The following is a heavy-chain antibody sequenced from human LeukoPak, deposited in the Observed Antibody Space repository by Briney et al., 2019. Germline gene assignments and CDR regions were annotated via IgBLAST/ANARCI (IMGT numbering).Heavy chain of an antibody. D-gene: IGHD1-26*01. V-gene: IGHV6-1*01. CDR1: GDSVSSNSAA. CDR2: TYYRSKWY. J-gene: IGHJ5*02. Sequence: SQTLSLTCAISGDSVSSNSAAWNWIRQSPSRGLEWLGRTYYRSKWYRITINPDTSKNQFSLQLNSVTPEDTAVYYCARDPLGATRTRINWFDPWGQGTLVTVSS. CDR3: ARDPLGATRTRINWFDP.